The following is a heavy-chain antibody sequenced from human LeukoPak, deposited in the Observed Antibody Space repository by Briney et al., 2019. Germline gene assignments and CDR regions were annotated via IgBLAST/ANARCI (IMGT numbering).Heavy chain of an antibody. CDR2: ISAYNGKT. Sequence: ASVTVSCKSSVYTFTTSYINWVRQAPGQGLEGMGWISAYNGKTNYAQKFQGRVTMTTDSSTSTAYMDLTSLRSDDTAVYYCARGGTYYPCIDYWGQGTLVTVSS. CDR1: VYTFTTSY. V-gene: IGHV1-18*01. CDR3: ARGGTYYPCIDY. D-gene: IGHD1-26*01. J-gene: IGHJ4*02.